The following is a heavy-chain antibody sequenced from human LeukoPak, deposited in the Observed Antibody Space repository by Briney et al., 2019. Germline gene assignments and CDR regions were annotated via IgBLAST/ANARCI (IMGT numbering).Heavy chain of an antibody. V-gene: IGHV1-8*01. D-gene: IGHD6-19*01. CDR2: MNPNTGNT. J-gene: IGHJ4*02. Sequence: ASVKVSCKDSGYTFISYDINWVRLATGQGLEWMGWMNPNTGNTGYAQKFQGRVTMTRNTSISTVYMELSSLRYEDTAVYYWARGYNSGCYTFDYWGQGTLVTVSS. CDR1: GYTFISYD. CDR3: ARGYNSGCYTFDY.